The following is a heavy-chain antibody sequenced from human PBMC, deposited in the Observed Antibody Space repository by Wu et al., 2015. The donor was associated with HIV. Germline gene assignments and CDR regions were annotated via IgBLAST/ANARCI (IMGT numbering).Heavy chain of an antibody. CDR3: TKDYGIVGSTLPEYFQH. J-gene: IGHJ1*01. D-gene: IGHD1-26*01. CDR2: INSNSGGS. CDR1: GYTFTDNY. V-gene: IGHV1-2*02. Sequence: QVQLMQSGAEVKKPGASVKVSCKTSGYTFTDNYIHWVRQAPGQGLEWMGWINSNSGGSKSPQKFQGRVTMTRDTSVSTVYLELTRLKFDDTAIYYCTKDYGIVGSTLPEYFQHWGQGTLVTVSS.